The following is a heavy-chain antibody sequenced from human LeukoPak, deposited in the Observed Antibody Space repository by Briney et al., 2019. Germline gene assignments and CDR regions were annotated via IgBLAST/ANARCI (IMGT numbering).Heavy chain of an antibody. D-gene: IGHD4-11*01. Sequence: GGSLRLSCAASGFTFSSYGMHWVRQAPGKGLEWVAFIRYDGSNKYYADSVKGRFTISRDNSKNTLYLQMNSLRAEDTAVYYCAKDSDSNYGRGVNYYYMDVWGKGTTVTVSS. CDR1: GFTFSSYG. CDR3: AKDSDSNYGRGVNYYYMDV. J-gene: IGHJ6*03. CDR2: IRYDGSNK. V-gene: IGHV3-30*02.